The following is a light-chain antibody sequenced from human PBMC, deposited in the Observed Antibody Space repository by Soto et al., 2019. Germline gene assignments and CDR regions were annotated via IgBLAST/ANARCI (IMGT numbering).Light chain of an antibody. Sequence: EIVLTQSPATLSLSPGERATLSCRASQSVSSNLAWYQQKPGQAPRLLIYGASTRATGIPARFSGSGSGTEFTVTISSLQSEDFAIYYCQQYDIWPPYTFGQGTKVDIK. CDR1: QSVSSN. CDR2: GAS. J-gene: IGKJ2*01. CDR3: QQYDIWPPYT. V-gene: IGKV3-15*01.